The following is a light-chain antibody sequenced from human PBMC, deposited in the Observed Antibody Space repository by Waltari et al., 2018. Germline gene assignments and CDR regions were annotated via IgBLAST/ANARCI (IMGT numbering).Light chain of an antibody. CDR3: QQRSNWLT. V-gene: IGKV3-11*01. CDR2: DAS. Sequence: EIVLTQSPATLSLSPGERATLSCRASQSVSSYLAWNQQKPGQGPRPLIYDASNRATGIPARFSGSGSGTDFTLTISSLEPEDFAVYYCQQRSNWLTFGGGTKVEIK. CDR1: QSVSSY. J-gene: IGKJ4*01.